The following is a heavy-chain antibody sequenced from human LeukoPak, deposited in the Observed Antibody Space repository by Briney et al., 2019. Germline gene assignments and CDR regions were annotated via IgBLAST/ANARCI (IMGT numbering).Heavy chain of an antibody. D-gene: IGHD3-16*01. CDR3: ARGIMITFGGVTLDY. V-gene: IGHV5-51*01. CDR2: IYPGDSDT. CDR1: GYRFTSYW. J-gene: IGHJ4*02. Sequence: GESLKISCKGSGYRFTSYWIGWVRPMPGKGLEWMGIIYPGDSDTRYSPSFQGQVTISADKSISTAYLQWSSLKASDTAMYYCARGIMITFGGVTLDYWGQGTLVTVSS.